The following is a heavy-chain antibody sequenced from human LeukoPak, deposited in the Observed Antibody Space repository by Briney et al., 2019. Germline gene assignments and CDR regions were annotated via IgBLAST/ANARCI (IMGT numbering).Heavy chain of an antibody. CDR1: SGSISGYY. CDR3: ARGDDSSGQGW. V-gene: IGHV4-4*07. J-gene: IGHJ4*02. D-gene: IGHD3-22*01. CDR2: IHTSGRT. Sequence: SETLSLTCTVSSGSISGYYWSWIRQPAGKGLEWIGRIHTSGRTNYNPSPKSRVTMSVDTSKNQFSLKLSSLTAADTAVYYCARGDDSSGQGWWGQGTLVTVFS.